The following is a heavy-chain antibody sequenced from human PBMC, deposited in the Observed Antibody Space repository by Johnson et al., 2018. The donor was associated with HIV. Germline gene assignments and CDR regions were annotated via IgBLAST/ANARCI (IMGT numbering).Heavy chain of an antibody. Sequence: VHLVESGGGLVQPGASLRLSCAASGFTSSSYWTSWVRQASGKGLEWVANIKQDGSEKYSVDSVKGRFTLSRDNAKNSLYLQMNSLRAEDTAVYYCARPSDYYGSGRVDAFDIWGQGTMVTVSS. CDR2: IKQDGSEK. D-gene: IGHD3-10*01. CDR3: ARPSDYYGSGRVDAFDI. V-gene: IGHV3-7*01. CDR1: GFTSSSYW. J-gene: IGHJ3*02.